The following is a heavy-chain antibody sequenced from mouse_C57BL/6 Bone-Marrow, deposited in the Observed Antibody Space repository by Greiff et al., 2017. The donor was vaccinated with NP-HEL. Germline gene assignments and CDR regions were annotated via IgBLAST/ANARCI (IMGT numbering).Heavy chain of an antibody. Sequence: QVQLKQSGPELVKPGASVKISCKASGYAFSSSWMNWVKQRPGKGLEWIGRIYPGDGDTNYNGKFKGKATLTADKSSSTAYMQLSSLTSEDSAVYFCARGWRFAYWGQGTLVTVSA. CDR1: GYAFSSSW. CDR2: IYPGDGDT. J-gene: IGHJ3*01. CDR3: ARGWRFAY. D-gene: IGHD2-3*01. V-gene: IGHV1-82*01.